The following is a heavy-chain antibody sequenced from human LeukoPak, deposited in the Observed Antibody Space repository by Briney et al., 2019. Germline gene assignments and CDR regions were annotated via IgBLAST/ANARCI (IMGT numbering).Heavy chain of an antibody. D-gene: IGHD3-22*01. Sequence: GGSLRLSCAASGFTLSSSAMTWVRQAPGKGMEWVSVISGSGGSTYYADSVKGRFTISRDNSKNTLYLQMNSLRAEDTAVYYCASYYDSSGYYSSWGQGTLVTVSS. CDR3: ASYYDSSGYYSS. V-gene: IGHV3-23*01. CDR2: ISGSGGST. J-gene: IGHJ4*02. CDR1: GFTLSSSA.